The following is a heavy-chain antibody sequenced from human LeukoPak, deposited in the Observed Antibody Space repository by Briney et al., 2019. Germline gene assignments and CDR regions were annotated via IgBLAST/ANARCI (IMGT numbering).Heavy chain of an antibody. D-gene: IGHD4-17*01. J-gene: IGHJ4*02. CDR2: IYPGDSNT. CDR1: GYSFTSYW. CDR3: ARLTDMDYGDWGIDY. Sequence: ESLKISCKGSGYSFTSYWIGWVRQMPGKGLEWMGIIYPGDSNTTYSPSFQGQVTISADKSISTAYLQWSSLKASDTAMYYCARLTDMDYGDWGIDYWGQGTLVTVSS. V-gene: IGHV5-51*01.